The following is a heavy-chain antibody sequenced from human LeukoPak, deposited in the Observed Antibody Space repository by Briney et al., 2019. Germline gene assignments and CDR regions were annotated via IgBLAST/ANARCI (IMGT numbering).Heavy chain of an antibody. D-gene: IGHD1-26*01. CDR2: ITSDGSST. CDR3: ARGSSGSFWQAVDI. Sequence: PGGSLRLSCAASGFTFGTFWMHWVRHAPGKGLVWVSRITSDGSSTSQADSVKGRFTISRDNAKNTLYLQMNSLRAEDTAVYYCARGSSGSFWQAVDIWGQGTMVTVSS. CDR1: GFTFGTFW. V-gene: IGHV3-74*01. J-gene: IGHJ3*02.